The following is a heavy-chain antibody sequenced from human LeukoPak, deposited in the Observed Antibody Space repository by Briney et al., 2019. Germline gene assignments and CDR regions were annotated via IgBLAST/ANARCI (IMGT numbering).Heavy chain of an antibody. Sequence: PGGSLRLSCAASGFTVSRKYMSWVRQAPGKGLEWVAVIYTDASTYYADSVKGRFTISRDNSKNTVYLQMNSLRAEDTAVYFWIGDYGGYWGRRTLVTVSS. CDR1: GFTVSRKY. CDR2: IYTDAST. V-gene: IGHV3-53*01. CDR3: IGDYGGY. J-gene: IGHJ4*02. D-gene: IGHD4/OR15-4a*01.